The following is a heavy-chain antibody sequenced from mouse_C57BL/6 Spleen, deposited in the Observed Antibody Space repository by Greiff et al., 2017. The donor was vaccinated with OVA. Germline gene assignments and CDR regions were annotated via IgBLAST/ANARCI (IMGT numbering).Heavy chain of an antibody. CDR3: TTAYGRDY. CDR2: IDPENGDT. Sequence: VQLQQSGAELVRPGASVKLSCTASGFNIKDDYMHWVKQRPEQGLEWIGWIDPENGDTKYASKFQGKATITADTSSNTAYLQLSSLTSEDTAVYYCTTAYGRDYWGQGTTLTVSS. J-gene: IGHJ2*01. CDR1: GFNIKDDY. V-gene: IGHV14-4*01. D-gene: IGHD1-1*01.